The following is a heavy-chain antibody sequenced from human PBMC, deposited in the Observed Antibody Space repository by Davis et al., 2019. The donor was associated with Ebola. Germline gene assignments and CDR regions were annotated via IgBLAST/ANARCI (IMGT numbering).Heavy chain of an antibody. CDR1: GFTFANYA. CDR3: AKMQGYMDV. J-gene: IGHJ6*03. Sequence: GESLKISCTASGFTFANYAMSWVRQAPGKGLEWVSFITASARNIFYADSVKGRFTISRDNSKNTLFLQLNSLRAEDTALYYCAKMQGYMDVWGKGTTVTVSS. V-gene: IGHV3-23*01. CDR2: ITASARNI.